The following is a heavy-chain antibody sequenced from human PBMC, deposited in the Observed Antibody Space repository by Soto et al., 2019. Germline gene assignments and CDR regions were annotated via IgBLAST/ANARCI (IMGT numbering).Heavy chain of an antibody. V-gene: IGHV4-59*01. CDR3: ARDILTGYYYYGMDV. D-gene: IGHD3-9*01. Sequence: SETLSLTCTVSGGSISSYYWSWIRQPPGKGLEWIGYIYYSGSTNYNPSLKSRVTISVDTSKNQXXXXXXXXXXXXXAVYYCARDILTGYYYYGMDVWGQGTTVTVSS. CDR1: GGSISSYY. CDR2: IYYSGST. J-gene: IGHJ6*02.